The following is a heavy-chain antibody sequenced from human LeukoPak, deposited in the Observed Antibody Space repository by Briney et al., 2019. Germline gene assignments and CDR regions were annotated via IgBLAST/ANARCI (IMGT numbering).Heavy chain of an antibody. CDR1: GGSFSGYY. J-gene: IGHJ5*02. Sequence: SETLSLTCAVYGGSFSGYYWSWIGQPPGKGLEWIGEINHSGSTNYNPSLKSRVTISVDTSKNQFSLKLSSVTAADTAVYYCARARYGDPPLFNWFDPWGQGTLVTVSS. V-gene: IGHV4-34*01. CDR2: INHSGST. D-gene: IGHD4-17*01. CDR3: ARARYGDPPLFNWFDP.